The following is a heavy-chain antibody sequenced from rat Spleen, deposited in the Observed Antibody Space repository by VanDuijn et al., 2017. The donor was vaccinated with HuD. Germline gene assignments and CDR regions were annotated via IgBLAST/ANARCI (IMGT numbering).Heavy chain of an antibody. CDR2: ISTGGVTT. D-gene: IGHD1-11*01. Sequence: EVKLVESGGGSVQPGRSLKLSCVASGFIFSNYYMAWVRQAPTKGLEWVAYISTGGVTTYYRDSVRGRFTLSRDNAKSSLYLQMDSLRSEDTATYYCATQATGYYFDYWGQGVMVTVSS. CDR3: ATQATGYYFDY. CDR1: GFIFSNYY. J-gene: IGHJ2*01. V-gene: IGHV5-27*01.